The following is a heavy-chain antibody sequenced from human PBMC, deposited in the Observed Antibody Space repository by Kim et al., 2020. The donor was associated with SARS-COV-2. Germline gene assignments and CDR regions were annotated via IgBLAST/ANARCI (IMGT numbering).Heavy chain of an antibody. D-gene: IGHD3-10*01. Sequence: GGSLRLFCAASGFTFSSYSMNWVRQAPGKGLEWVSSISSSSSYIYYADSVKGRFTISRDNAKNSLYLQMNSLRAEDTAVYYCARDKVLLWFGEPDYYYYYCMDVWGQGTTVTVSS. CDR3: ARDKVLLWFGEPDYYYYYCMDV. J-gene: IGHJ6*02. CDR2: ISSSSSYI. CDR1: GFTFSSYS. V-gene: IGHV3-21*01.